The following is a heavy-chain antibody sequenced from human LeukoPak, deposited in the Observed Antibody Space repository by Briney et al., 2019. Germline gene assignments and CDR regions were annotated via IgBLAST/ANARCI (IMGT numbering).Heavy chain of an antibody. V-gene: IGHV4-61*01. CDR1: GGSVSSGSYY. D-gene: IGHD5-18*01. CDR3: ARGAVVNGLDV. CDR2: VYNSGTT. Sequence: SETLSLTCTVSGGSVSSGSYYWSWIRQPPGTRLEWIGYVYNSGTTNYNPSFKCRVTMSVDTSKNQFSLKLSSVTAADTAVYYCARGAVVNGLDVWGQGTTVTVSS. J-gene: IGHJ6*02.